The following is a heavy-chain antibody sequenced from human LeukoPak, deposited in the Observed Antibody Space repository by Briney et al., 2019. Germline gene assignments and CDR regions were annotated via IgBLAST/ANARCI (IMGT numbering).Heavy chain of an antibody. CDR2: IYTSGST. Sequence: SETLSLTCTVSGGSISSYYWSWIRQPAGKGLEWIGRIYTSGSTNYNPSLKSRVTMSVDTSKNQFSLKLSSVTAADTAVYYCAKDRRVVVALYYYYYYMDVWGKGTTVTVSS. V-gene: IGHV4-4*07. CDR3: AKDRRVVVALYYYYYYMDV. D-gene: IGHD2-15*01. CDR1: GGSISSYY. J-gene: IGHJ6*03.